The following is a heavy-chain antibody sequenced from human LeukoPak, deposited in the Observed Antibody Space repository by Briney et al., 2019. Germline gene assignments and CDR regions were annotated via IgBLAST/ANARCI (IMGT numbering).Heavy chain of an antibody. Sequence: GGSLRLSCAASGFTFSSYWMSWVRQAPGKGLEWVANIKQDGSEKFYVDSVKGRSTISRDNAKNSLYLQMNSLRAEDTAVYYCARYLGNYYYYGMDVWGQGTTVTVSS. CDR3: ARYLGNYYYYGMDV. CDR1: GFTFSSYW. D-gene: IGHD6-13*01. V-gene: IGHV3-7*01. CDR2: IKQDGSEK. J-gene: IGHJ6*02.